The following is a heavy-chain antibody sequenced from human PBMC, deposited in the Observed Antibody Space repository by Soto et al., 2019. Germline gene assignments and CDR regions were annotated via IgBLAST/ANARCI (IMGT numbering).Heavy chain of an antibody. D-gene: IGHD4-4*01. CDR2: VRHDGSNI. CDR3: VREAVGSRNISSFFDY. V-gene: IGHV3-33*01. J-gene: IGHJ4*02. Sequence: QVQLVESGGGVVQPGRSLRLSCAATGFTFSGYGMHWVRQAPGKGLEWVAVVRHDGSNIYYADSVKGRFTISRDNSKNTLDLQMNSLRAEDTAVYYCVREAVGSRNISSFFDYWGQGTLVTVSS. CDR1: GFTFSGYG.